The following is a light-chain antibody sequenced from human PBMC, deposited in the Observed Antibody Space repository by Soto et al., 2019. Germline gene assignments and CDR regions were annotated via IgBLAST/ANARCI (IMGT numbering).Light chain of an antibody. CDR3: HQYAGSPPWT. CDR1: QTVGNNH. V-gene: IGKV3-20*01. Sequence: DIVLTQSPGTLSLSPGDRATLSCWANQTVGNNHLAWFQQKPGQPPRRLIYGAYARPTGIPSRFSGSGSGTDFPLTISRVEPDDFAIYYCHQYAGSPPWTFGQGTRVDFK. J-gene: IGKJ1*01. CDR2: GAY.